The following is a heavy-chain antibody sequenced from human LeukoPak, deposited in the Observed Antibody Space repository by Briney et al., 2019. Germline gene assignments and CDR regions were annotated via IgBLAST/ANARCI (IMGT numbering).Heavy chain of an antibody. D-gene: IGHD1-1*01. CDR2: ISGSGDRT. J-gene: IGHJ4*02. CDR3: AKDYKAGY. CDR1: GFTFSSYA. Sequence: GLSLRLSCAPSGFTFSSYAMTWVRQAPGKGLEWVSAISGSGDRTNYADSVKGRFTISRDNSKNTLYLQMKTLSAEDTAVYYCAKDYKAGYWGQGTLVTVSS. V-gene: IGHV3-23*01.